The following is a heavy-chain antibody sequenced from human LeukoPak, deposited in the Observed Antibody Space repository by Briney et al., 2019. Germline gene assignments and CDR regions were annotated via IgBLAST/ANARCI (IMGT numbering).Heavy chain of an antibody. V-gene: IGHV3-7*01. Sequence: GGSLRLSCAASGFTFSSYWMSWVRKAPGKGLERVANIKQDGSEKYYVDSVKGRFTISRDNAKNSLYLQMNSLRAEDTAVYYCARDFGIVVVPAAITAYYYMDVWGKGTTVTVSS. D-gene: IGHD2-2*01. CDR3: ARDFGIVVVPAAITAYYYMDV. CDR2: IKQDGSEK. J-gene: IGHJ6*03. CDR1: GFTFSSYW.